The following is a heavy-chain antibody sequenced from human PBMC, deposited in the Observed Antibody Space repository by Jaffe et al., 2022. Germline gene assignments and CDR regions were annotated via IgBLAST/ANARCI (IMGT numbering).Heavy chain of an antibody. CDR2: IYYSGST. V-gene: IGHV4-39*01. D-gene: IGHD3-10*01. Sequence: QLQLQESGPGLVKPSETLSLTCTVSGGSISSSSYYWGWIRQPPGKGLEWIGSIYYSGSTYYNPSLKSRVTISVDTSKNQFSLKLSSVTAADTAVYYCARPKTDASITMVQGVITTGGSYYMDVWGKGTTVTVSS. CDR3: ARPKTDASITMVQGVITTGGSYYMDV. J-gene: IGHJ6*03. CDR1: GGSISSSSYY.